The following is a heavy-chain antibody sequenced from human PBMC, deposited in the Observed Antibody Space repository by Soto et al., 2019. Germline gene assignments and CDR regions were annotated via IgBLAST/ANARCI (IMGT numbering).Heavy chain of an antibody. D-gene: IGHD6-19*01. V-gene: IGHV3-30*18. CDR3: AKDITVAGSRCGYSYYYGLDV. Sequence: QVQLVESGGGVVQPGRSLRLSCAASGFTFSSYGMHWVRQAPGKGLEWVAVISYDGSNKYYADSVKGRLTISRDNSKNSLYLQKNSLRAEDTAVYYCAKDITVAGSRCGYSYYYGLDVWGQGTTVTVSS. CDR1: GFTFSSYG. CDR2: ISYDGSNK. J-gene: IGHJ6*02.